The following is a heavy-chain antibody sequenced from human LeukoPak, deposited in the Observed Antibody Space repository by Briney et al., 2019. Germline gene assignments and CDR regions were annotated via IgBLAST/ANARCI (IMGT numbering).Heavy chain of an antibody. D-gene: IGHD2-2*01. CDR3: ARLYQLLGYYYYGMDV. CDR2: INHSGST. Sequence: SETLSLTCAVYGVSFSGYYWSWIRQPPGKGLEWIGEINHSGSTNYNPSLKSRVTISVDTSKNQFSLKLSSVTAADTAVYYCARLYQLLGYYYYGMDVWGQGTTVTVSS. J-gene: IGHJ6*02. V-gene: IGHV4-34*01. CDR1: GVSFSGYY.